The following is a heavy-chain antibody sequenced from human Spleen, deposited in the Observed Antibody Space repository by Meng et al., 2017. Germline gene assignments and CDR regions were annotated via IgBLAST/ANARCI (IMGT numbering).Heavy chain of an antibody. CDR1: GGSFSDYY. D-gene: IGHD4-11*01. V-gene: IGHV4-34*01. J-gene: IGHJ4*02. CDR2: INHSGST. CDR3: ARGPTTMAHDFDY. Sequence: QVHLQPWGAGLLKPPETLSLTCVVAGGSFSDYYWSWIRQPPGKGLEWIGEINHSGSTNYNPSLESRATISVDTSQNNLSLKLSSVTAADSAVYYCARGPTTMAHDFDYWGQGTLVTVSS.